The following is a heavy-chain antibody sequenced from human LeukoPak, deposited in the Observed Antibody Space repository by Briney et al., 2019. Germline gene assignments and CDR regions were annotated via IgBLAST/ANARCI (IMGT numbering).Heavy chain of an antibody. CDR2: IYWDDDK. CDR3: AHNGAIYGSGSYYPNYYYYGMDV. V-gene: IGHV2-5*02. CDR1: GFSLSTSGVG. D-gene: IGHD3-10*01. Sequence: SGPTLVKPTQTLTLTCTFSGFSLSTSGVGVGWIRQPPEKALEWLALIYWDDDKRYRPSLKSRLTITKDTSKNQVVLTMTNMDPVDTATYYCAHNGAIYGSGSYYPNYYYYGMDVWGQGTTVTVSS. J-gene: IGHJ6*02.